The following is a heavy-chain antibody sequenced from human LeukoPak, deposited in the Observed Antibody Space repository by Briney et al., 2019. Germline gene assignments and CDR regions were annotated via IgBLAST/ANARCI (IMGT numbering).Heavy chain of an antibody. CDR1: GGSISSYY. CDR2: IYYSGST. Sequence: SETLSLTCTVSGGSISSYYWSWIRQPPGKGLEWIGYIYYSGSTNYNPSLKSRVTISVDTFKNQFSLKLSSVTAADTAVYYCARRRDAFDIWGQGTMVTVSS. J-gene: IGHJ3*02. V-gene: IGHV4-59*08. CDR3: ARRRDAFDI.